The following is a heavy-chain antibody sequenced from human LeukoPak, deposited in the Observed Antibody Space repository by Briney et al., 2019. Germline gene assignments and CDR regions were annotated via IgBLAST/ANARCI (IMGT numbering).Heavy chain of an antibody. CDR1: GFTFSSYG. J-gene: IGHJ4*02. V-gene: IGHV3-30*02. CDR3: AKDASSSWYPYYFDY. Sequence: GGSLRLSCVASGFTFSSYGMHWVRQAPGKGLEWVAFIRYDGSNKYYADSVKGRFTISRDNSKNTLYLQMNSLRAEDTAVYYCAKDASSSWYPYYFDYWGQGTLVTVSS. D-gene: IGHD6-13*01. CDR2: IRYDGSNK.